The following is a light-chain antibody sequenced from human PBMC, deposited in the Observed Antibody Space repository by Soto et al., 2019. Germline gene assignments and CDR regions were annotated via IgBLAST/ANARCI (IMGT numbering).Light chain of an antibody. CDR3: QQYSNLWT. CDR2: GAS. CDR1: QSVSNNY. Sequence: EIVLTQSPGTLSLSPGERATLSCRTSQSVSNNYLAWYQQEPGQAPRLLIYGASSRATGIPDRFSGSGSGTDFTLSISRLEPEDFAVYYCQQYSNLWTFGQGTKVDIK. J-gene: IGKJ1*01. V-gene: IGKV3-20*01.